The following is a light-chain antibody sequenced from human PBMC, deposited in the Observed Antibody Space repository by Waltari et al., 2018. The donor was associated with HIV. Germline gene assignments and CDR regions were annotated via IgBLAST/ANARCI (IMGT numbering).Light chain of an antibody. V-gene: IGKV1-39*01. Sequence: DIQMTQSPSSLSASVGDSVSITCRASQSVSNKVIWYQQKPGKAPKVLIYDASSLQSGVPSRFSGSGSGTDFTLTINSLQPDDFAPYFCQQTYSSPQTFGPGTKVDIK. J-gene: IGKJ3*01. CDR3: QQTYSSPQT. CDR2: DAS. CDR1: QSVSNK.